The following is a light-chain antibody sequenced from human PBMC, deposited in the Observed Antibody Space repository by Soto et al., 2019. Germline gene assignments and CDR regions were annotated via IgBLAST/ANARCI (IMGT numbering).Light chain of an antibody. Sequence: EIVLTQSPATLSLSPGERATLSCRASQSVSSYLAWYQQKPGQAPTLLIYDASNRATGIPARFSGSGSGTDFTLTISSLEPEDFAVYYCHQRSTWPVTFGGGTKVEIK. CDR3: HQRSTWPVT. J-gene: IGKJ4*01. CDR2: DAS. V-gene: IGKV3-11*01. CDR1: QSVSSY.